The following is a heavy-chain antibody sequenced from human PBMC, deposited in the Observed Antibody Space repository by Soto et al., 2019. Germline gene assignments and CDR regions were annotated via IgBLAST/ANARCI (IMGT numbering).Heavy chain of an antibody. Sequence: ASVKVSCKASGYTFTTHAMHWVRQAPGQSLEWMGWINGGTGQTKHSQRFQDRVNIARDTSASTAYMELSSLRSEDTAVYYCARGKGMEENYYYYGLDIWGQGTTVTVSS. J-gene: IGHJ6*02. CDR3: ARGKGMEENYYYYGLDI. D-gene: IGHD1-1*01. CDR1: GYTFTTHA. CDR2: INGGTGQT. V-gene: IGHV1-3*01.